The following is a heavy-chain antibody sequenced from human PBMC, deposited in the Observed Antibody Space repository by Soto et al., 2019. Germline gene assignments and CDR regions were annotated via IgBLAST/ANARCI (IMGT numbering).Heavy chain of an antibody. Sequence: QVQLQQWGAGLLKPSETLSLTCAVYGGSFSDHYWSWIRQPPGKGLEWIGEINHSGSTNYNPSLKSRVTLSIDTSKKQFSLKLSSVTAADTAVYYCARKYGYYDFWSGHFSPFYYYYMDVWGKGTTVTVS. CDR3: ARKYGYYDFWSGHFSPFYYYYMDV. V-gene: IGHV4-34*01. CDR1: GGSFSDHY. D-gene: IGHD3-3*01. J-gene: IGHJ6*03. CDR2: INHSGST.